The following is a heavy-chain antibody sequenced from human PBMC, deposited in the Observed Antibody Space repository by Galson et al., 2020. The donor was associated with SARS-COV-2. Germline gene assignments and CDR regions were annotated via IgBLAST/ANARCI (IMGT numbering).Heavy chain of an antibody. J-gene: IGHJ4*02. V-gene: IGHV1-18*04. CDR2: IRAYNGNT. Sequence: ASVNDSCKASGYTFTSYGISWVRPAPGQGLEGMGRIRAYNGNTHYAQKLRGRVTITTDTSTRTAYMELSSLRSDDTAVYYCARVFTCGGDCLPFDCWGQGTLVTVSS. CDR1: GYTFTSYG. CDR3: ARVFTCGGDCLPFDC. D-gene: IGHD2-21*02.